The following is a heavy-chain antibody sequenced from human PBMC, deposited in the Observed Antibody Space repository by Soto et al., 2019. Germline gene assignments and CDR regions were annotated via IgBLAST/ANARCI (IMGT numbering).Heavy chain of an antibody. CDR2: VYYSGST. V-gene: IGHV4-30-4*08. D-gene: IGHD1-26*01. J-gene: IGHJ4*02. CDR3: AKVFSGSTGEFDY. CDR1: GGSISSGGYY. Sequence: PSETLSLTCTVSGGSISSGGYYWSWIRQHPGKGLEWIGYVYYSGSTYYNPSLKSRVTISVDTSKNQFSLKLSSVTAADTAVYYCAKVFSGSTGEFDYWGQGTLVTVSS.